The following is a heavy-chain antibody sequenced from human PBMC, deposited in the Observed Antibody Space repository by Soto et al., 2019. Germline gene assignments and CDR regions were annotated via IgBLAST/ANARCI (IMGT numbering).Heavy chain of an antibody. Sequence: GGSLRLSCAVSGFTFRNHAMHWVRQAPGKGLEWVALITYDGRNIYYKDSVKGRITISRDNSKNTLYLQMNSLRPEDTAVYYCAKENWNLITMVRGVFYGIDVWGQGTPVTVSS. CDR2: ITYDGRNI. CDR1: GFTFRNHA. V-gene: IGHV3-30*18. CDR3: AKENWNLITMVRGVFYGIDV. J-gene: IGHJ6*02. D-gene: IGHD3-10*01.